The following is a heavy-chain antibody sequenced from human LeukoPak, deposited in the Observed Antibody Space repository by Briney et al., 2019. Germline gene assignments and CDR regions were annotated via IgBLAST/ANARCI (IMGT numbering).Heavy chain of an antibody. CDR1: GGSTSSYY. J-gene: IGHJ6*02. V-gene: IGHV4-59*01. CDR3: ARYLASSSWYRDRYYYYGMDV. Sequence: PSETLSLTCTVSGGSTSSYYWSWIRQPPGKGLEWIGYIYYSGSTNYNPSLKSRVTISVDTSKNQFSLKLSSVTAADTAVYYCARYLASSSWYRDRYYYYGMDVWGQGTTVTVSS. CDR2: IYYSGST. D-gene: IGHD6-13*01.